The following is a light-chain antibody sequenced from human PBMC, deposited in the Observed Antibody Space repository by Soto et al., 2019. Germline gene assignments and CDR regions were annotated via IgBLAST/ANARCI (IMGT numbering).Light chain of an antibody. CDR3: HHHET. CDR2: GAS. V-gene: IGKV3-20*01. J-gene: IGKJ1*01. CDR1: QSVSRSY. Sequence: MGVAQAPGSLSLSPGDRATLSCRASQSVSRSYLGWYQQKPGQAPRLLMYGASIRAAGVPDRFSGSGSGTEFTLTHTKLEPEDFTVYSCHHHETFGHGTKVDIK.